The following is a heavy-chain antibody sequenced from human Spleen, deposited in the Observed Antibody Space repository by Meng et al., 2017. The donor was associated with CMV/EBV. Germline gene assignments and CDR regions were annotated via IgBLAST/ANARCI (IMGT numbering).Heavy chain of an antibody. V-gene: IGHV4-4*07. Sequence: QMQIQDSGPGLVKPPEPLSLTCIVSGASSKNYNWNWVRQPAGQGLEWIGLIQVIGHTVYNPSLKSRVTVSLDASKSQFSLTLNSVTAADTATYYCAGSRPGGGACDYWGQGILVTVSS. J-gene: IGHJ4*02. D-gene: IGHD3-16*01. CDR2: IQVIGHT. CDR1: GASSKNYN. CDR3: AGSRPGGGACDY.